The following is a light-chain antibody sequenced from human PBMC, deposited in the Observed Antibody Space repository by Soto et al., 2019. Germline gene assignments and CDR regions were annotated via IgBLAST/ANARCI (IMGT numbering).Light chain of an antibody. Sequence: EIVVTQSAGTLSLSPGERATLACRASQTFRNNSLTWSQQKPGQAPRLLIYAASSRPTGIPDRFSGGGSGTDFTLTISRLEPEDFAVYYCQQFSSYPLTFGGGTKVDIK. CDR1: QTFRNNS. V-gene: IGKV3-20*01. J-gene: IGKJ4*01. CDR3: QQFSSYPLT. CDR2: AAS.